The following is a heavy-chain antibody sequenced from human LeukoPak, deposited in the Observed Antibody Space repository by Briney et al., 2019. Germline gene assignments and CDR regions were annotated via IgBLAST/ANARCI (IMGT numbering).Heavy chain of an antibody. V-gene: IGHV3-7*01. J-gene: IGHJ2*01. D-gene: IGHD2-8*02. Sequence: GGSLRLSCAASGITFNDNWMSWVRQAPGKGLEWVANIKEDGSVKYYVDSVKGRFSISRDNAKSSLYLQMNSLRVEDTGVYYCARVRTEWYIDLWGRGTLVTVST. CDR1: GITFNDNW. CDR2: IKEDGSVK. CDR3: ARVRTEWYIDL.